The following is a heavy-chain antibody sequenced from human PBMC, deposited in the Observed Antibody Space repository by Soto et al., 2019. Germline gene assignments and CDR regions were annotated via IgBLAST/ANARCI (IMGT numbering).Heavy chain of an antibody. CDR3: ARSRADDYGDYFDY. CDR1: GGSISSGGYS. Sequence: PSETLSLTCAVSGGSISSGGYSWSWIRQPPGKGLEWIGYIYHSGSTYYNPSLKSRVTISVDRSKNQFSLKLSSVTAADTAVYYCARSRADDYGDYFDYWGQGTLVTVS. J-gene: IGHJ4*02. V-gene: IGHV4-30-2*01. D-gene: IGHD4-17*01. CDR2: IYHSGST.